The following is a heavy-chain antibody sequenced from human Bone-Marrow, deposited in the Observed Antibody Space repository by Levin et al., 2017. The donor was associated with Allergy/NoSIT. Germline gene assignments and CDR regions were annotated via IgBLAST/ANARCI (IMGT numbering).Heavy chain of an antibody. CDR1: GASISSFY. J-gene: IGHJ4*02. CDR2: IYHSGGT. Sequence: SQTLSLTCAVSGASISSFYWSWIRQPPGKGLEWIGYIYHSGGTNYNPSLNSRVTITIDSSKNQFSLKLSSMTAADTAIYYCARKGGGSGWYSHYFDVWGQGTRVTVSS. D-gene: IGHD6-13*01. CDR3: ARKGGGSGWYSHYFDV. V-gene: IGHV4-59*01.